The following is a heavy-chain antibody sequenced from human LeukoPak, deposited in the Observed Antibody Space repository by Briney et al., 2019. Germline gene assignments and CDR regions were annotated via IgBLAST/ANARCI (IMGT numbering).Heavy chain of an antibody. V-gene: IGHV3-7*01. CDR2: IKPDGSET. CDR3: ATAVSVAGDS. CDR1: GFIFSTNW. Sequence: GGSLRLSGAASGFIFSTNWMSWFRQAPGKGLEWVAHIKPDGSETYYVDSVKGRFTISRDNAKNSLYLQMYSLRADDTAVYYCATAVSVAGDSWGQGTLVTVSS. J-gene: IGHJ5*01. D-gene: IGHD6-19*01.